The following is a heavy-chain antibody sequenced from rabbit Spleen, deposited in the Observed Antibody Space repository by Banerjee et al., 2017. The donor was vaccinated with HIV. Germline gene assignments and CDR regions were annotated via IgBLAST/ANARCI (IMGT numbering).Heavy chain of an antibody. CDR2: IDGDYSATT. V-gene: IGHV1S28*01. Sequence: QSLEESGGGLVKPGGTLTLTCTASGFTVYKYWMSWVRQAPGSGLEWIGIIDGDYSATTYYASWAKGRFTISRSTSLNTVTLQMTSLTAADTATYFCARDLGYFDLWGQGTLVTVS. J-gene: IGHJ4*01. CDR3: ARDLGYFDL. CDR1: GFTVYKYW.